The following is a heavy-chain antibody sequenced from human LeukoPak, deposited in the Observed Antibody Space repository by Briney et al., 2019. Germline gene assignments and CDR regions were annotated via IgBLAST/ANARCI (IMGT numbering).Heavy chain of an antibody. V-gene: IGHV4-4*02. Sequence: SGTLSLTCAVSGGSVTSNNWWSWVRQPPGKGLEWISEIHHSGTTNYIPSLKSRVTISLDKSKNQLSLNLTSVTAADTAVYYCARDLGTRAAAPWGQGTLVTVSS. D-gene: IGHD2-8*02. J-gene: IGHJ4*02. CDR2: IHHSGTT. CDR3: ARDLGTRAAAP. CDR1: GGSVTSNNW.